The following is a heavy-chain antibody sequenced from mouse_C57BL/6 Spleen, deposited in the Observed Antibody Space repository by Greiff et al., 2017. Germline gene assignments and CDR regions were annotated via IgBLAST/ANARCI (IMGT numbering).Heavy chain of an antibody. CDR3: ARLGYDYHWYFDV. CDR2: INPNNGGT. CDR1: GYTFTDYN. Sequence: EVQLQQSGPELVKPGASVKIPCKASGYTFTDYNMDWVKQSHGKSLEWIRDINPNNGGTIYNQKFKGKATLTVDKSSSTAYMELRSLTSEDTAVYYCARLGYDYHWYFDVWGTGTTVTVSS. V-gene: IGHV1-18*01. J-gene: IGHJ1*03. D-gene: IGHD2-4*01.